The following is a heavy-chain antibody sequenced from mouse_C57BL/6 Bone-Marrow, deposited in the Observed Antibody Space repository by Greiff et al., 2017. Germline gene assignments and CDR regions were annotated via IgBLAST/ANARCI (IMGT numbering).Heavy chain of an antibody. CDR1: GFTFSSYA. V-gene: IGHV5-4*03. J-gene: IGHJ2*01. CDR2: ISDGGSYT. D-gene: IGHD6-5*01. Sequence: EVKLMESGGGLVKPGGSLKLSCAASGFTFSSYAMSWVRQTPEKRLEWVATISDGGSYTYYPDNVKGRFTISRDNAKNNLYLQMSHLKSEDTAMYYCARSLFYWGQGTTLTVSS. CDR3: ARSLFY.